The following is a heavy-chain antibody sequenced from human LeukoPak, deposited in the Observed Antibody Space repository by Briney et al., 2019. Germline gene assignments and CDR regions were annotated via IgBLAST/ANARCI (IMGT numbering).Heavy chain of an antibody. V-gene: IGHV4-59*01. J-gene: IGHJ4*02. Sequence: PSETLSLTCTVSGGSISTYYWTWIRQPPGKGLEWIGYIYYSGSTNYNPSIKSRVTISVDTSKNQFSLKLSSVTAADTAVYYCARDGGQTYDYVWGSYRTANFDYWGQGTLVTVSS. D-gene: IGHD3-16*02. CDR3: ARDGGQTYDYVWGSYRTANFDY. CDR1: GGSISTYY. CDR2: IYYSGST.